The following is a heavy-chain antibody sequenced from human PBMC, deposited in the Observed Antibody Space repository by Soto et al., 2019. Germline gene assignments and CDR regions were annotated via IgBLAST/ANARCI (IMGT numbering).Heavy chain of an antibody. CDR1: GYSFITYW. CDR2: IYPGDSDT. CDR3: ARRSTSIEYFYS. Sequence: GESLKISCQGSGYSFITYWIAWVRQMPGKDLEWMGIIYPGDSDTRYSPSFQGQVTISADKSISTAYLQWSSLKASDSAMYYCARRSTSIEYFYSWGQETRVTVCS. J-gene: IGHJ4*02. D-gene: IGHD3-9*01. V-gene: IGHV5-51*01.